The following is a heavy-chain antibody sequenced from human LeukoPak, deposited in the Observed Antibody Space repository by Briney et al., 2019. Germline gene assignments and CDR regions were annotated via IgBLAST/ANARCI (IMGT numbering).Heavy chain of an antibody. CDR1: GFTFSSYG. V-gene: IGHV3-30*18. Sequence: GGSLRLSCAASGFTFSSYGMSWVRQAPGKGLEWVAVISYDGSNKYYADSVKGRFTISRANSKNTLYLQMNSLRAEDTAVYYCAKSGLYDSSGYYYNWGQGTLVTVSS. CDR2: ISYDGSNK. J-gene: IGHJ4*02. D-gene: IGHD3-22*01. CDR3: AKSGLYDSSGYYYN.